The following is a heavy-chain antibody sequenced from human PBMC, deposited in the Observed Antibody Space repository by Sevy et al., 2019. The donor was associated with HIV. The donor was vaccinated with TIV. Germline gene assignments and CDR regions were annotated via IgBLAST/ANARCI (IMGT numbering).Heavy chain of an antibody. D-gene: IGHD3-22*01. CDR1: GFTFSSYA. CDR2: ISYDGRNK. CDR3: ARDLPIPCDSSGDGWFDP. V-gene: IGHV3-30*04. Sequence: GGSLRLSCAASGFTFSSYAMHWVRQAPGKGLEWVAVISYDGRNKYYADSVKGRFTISRDNSKNTLYLQMNSLRAEDTAVHYCARDLPIPCDSSGDGWFDPWGQGTLVTVSS. J-gene: IGHJ5*02.